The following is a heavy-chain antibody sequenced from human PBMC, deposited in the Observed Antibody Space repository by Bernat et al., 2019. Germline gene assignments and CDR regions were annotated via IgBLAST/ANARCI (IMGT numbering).Heavy chain of an antibody. Sequence: QVQLVQSGAEVEKPGASVKVSCKASGYTFTSYGINWVRQAPGQGLEWMGWISGYNGRTNYAQKLQGRVTMTTDTSTSTAYMELRSLRSDDTAVYYCARAAPEYSSYGPSNWGQGTLVTVTS. CDR2: ISGYNGRT. CDR3: ARAAPEYSSYGPSN. V-gene: IGHV1-18*01. D-gene: IGHD6-6*01. CDR1: GYTFTSYG. J-gene: IGHJ4*02.